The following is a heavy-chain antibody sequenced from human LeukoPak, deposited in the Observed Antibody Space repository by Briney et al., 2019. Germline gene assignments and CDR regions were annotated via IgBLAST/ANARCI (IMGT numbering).Heavy chain of an antibody. D-gene: IGHD6-6*01. CDR3: AKLRAEFSSSFDEPAIDY. CDR1: GFTFSSYA. Sequence: GGSLRLSCAASGFTFSSYAMHWVRQAPGKGLEYVSAISSNGGSTYYANSVKGRFTISRDNSKNTLYLQMNSLRAEDTAVYYCAKLRAEFSSSFDEPAIDYWGQGTLVTVSS. V-gene: IGHV3-64*01. CDR2: ISSNGGST. J-gene: IGHJ4*02.